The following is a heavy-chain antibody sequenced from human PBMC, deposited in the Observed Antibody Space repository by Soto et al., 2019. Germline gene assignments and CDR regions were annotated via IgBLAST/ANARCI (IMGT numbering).Heavy chain of an antibody. D-gene: IGHD3-16*01. CDR1: GFTFDDYA. Sequence: GGSLRLSCAASGFTFDDYAMHWVRQAPGKGLEWVSGISWNSSSIGYADSVKGRFTISRDNAKNTLYLQMNSLRAEDTAVYYCAREGGYYYGMDVWGQGTTVTVSS. CDR3: AREGGYYYGMDV. J-gene: IGHJ6*02. CDR2: ISWNSSSI. V-gene: IGHV3-9*01.